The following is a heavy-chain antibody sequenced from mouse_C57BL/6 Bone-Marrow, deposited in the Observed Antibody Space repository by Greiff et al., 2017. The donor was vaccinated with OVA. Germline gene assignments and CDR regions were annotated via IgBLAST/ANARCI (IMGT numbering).Heavy chain of an antibody. CDR3: AKIYDGYYWFAY. Sequence: EVQLQQSGPELVKPGASVKISCKASGYTFTDYYMNWVKQSHGKSLEWIGDINPNNGGTSYNQKFKGKATLTVDKSSSTAYMELRSLTSEDSAVYYCAKIYDGYYWFAYWGQGTLVTVSA. V-gene: IGHV1-26*01. CDR1: GYTFTDYY. D-gene: IGHD2-3*01. CDR2: INPNNGGT. J-gene: IGHJ3*01.